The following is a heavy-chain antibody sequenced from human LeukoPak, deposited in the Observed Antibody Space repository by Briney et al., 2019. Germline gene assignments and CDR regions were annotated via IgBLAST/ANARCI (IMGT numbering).Heavy chain of an antibody. CDR3: ARRTVPGRPGY. CDR2: IYSGGST. CDR1: GFTVSSND. D-gene: IGHD6-6*01. Sequence: PGGSLRLSCAASGFTVSSNDMGWARQAPGKGLEWVSFIYSGGSTHYTDSVKGRFSISRDNSKNTVSLQMNSLRAEDTAVYYCARRTVPGRPGYWGQGSLVTVSS. V-gene: IGHV3-66*04. J-gene: IGHJ4*02.